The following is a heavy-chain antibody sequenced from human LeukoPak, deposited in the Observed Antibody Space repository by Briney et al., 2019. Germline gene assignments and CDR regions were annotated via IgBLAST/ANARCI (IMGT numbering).Heavy chain of an antibody. D-gene: IGHD4-17*01. CDR1: GFTFNTYA. J-gene: IGHJ4*02. V-gene: IGHV3-30*04. CDR3: AKDEGNGDYRHVFAQ. Sequence: GGSLRLSCAASGFTFNTYAMHWVRQAPGKGLEWVAVISYDGSKKYHGDSVRGRFTISRDDSKNTLYLQMNSLRAEDTALYYCAKDEGNGDYRHVFAQWGQGTLVTVSS. CDR2: ISYDGSKK.